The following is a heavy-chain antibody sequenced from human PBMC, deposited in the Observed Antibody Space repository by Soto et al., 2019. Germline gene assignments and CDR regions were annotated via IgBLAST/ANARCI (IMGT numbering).Heavy chain of an antibody. D-gene: IGHD5-18*01. CDR2: ISHSGNT. CDR1: GGSISSGNW. Sequence: VQLQESGPGLVKPSGTLSLTCAVSGGSISSGNWWSWVRQSPRKGLEWIGEISHSGNTNHNPSLKSRVTRSIDKSKNQFSLKLTSVTAADTAVYYCASHRGNTYGPYDYWGQGTLVTVSS. J-gene: IGHJ4*02. CDR3: ASHRGNTYGPYDY. V-gene: IGHV4-4*02.